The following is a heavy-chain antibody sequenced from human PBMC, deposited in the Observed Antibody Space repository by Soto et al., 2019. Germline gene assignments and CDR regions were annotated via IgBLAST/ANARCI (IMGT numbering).Heavy chain of an antibody. CDR3: ARKEYCYDSIGYDHDAFDS. V-gene: IGHV3-74*01. CDR2: INSDGSST. J-gene: IGHJ3*02. CDR1: GFTFSSYW. Sequence: GGSLRLSCAASGFTFSSYWMHWVRQAPGKGLVWVSRINSDGSSTSYADSVKGRFTISRDNAKNTLYLQMNSLRAEDTAVYYCARKEYCYDSIGYDHDAFDSWGQRTMVSVSS. D-gene: IGHD3-22*01.